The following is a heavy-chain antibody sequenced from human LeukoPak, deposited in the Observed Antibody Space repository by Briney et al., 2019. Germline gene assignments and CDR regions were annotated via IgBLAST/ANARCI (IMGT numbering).Heavy chain of an antibody. D-gene: IGHD6-19*01. CDR2: IIPIFGTA. CDR3: ARDRGSGWPFDY. V-gene: IGHV1-69*13. CDR1: GGTFSSYA. J-gene: IGHJ4*02. Sequence: GASVKASCKASGGTFSSYAISWVRQAPGQGLEWMGGIIPIFGTANYAQKFQGRVTITADESTSTAYMELSSLRSEDTAVYYCARDRGSGWPFDYWGQGTLVTVSS.